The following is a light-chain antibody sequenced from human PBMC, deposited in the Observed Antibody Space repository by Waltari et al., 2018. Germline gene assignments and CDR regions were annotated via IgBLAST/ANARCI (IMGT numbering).Light chain of an antibody. CDR2: ATS. V-gene: IGKV1-39*01. Sequence: DIQMTQSPSSLSASVGDRVTIPCRASQSISNNLNWYQQKPGKAPKLLIYATSVLQSGVPSRFSGRGSGTDFTLTTSSLQPEDFATYYCQQTYSTWTFGQGTAVEIK. CDR1: QSISNN. CDR3: QQTYSTWT. J-gene: IGKJ1*01.